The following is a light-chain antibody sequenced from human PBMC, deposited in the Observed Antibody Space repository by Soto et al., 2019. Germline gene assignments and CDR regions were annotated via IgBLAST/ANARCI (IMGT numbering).Light chain of an antibody. Sequence: DIQLTQSAPTLSASVGDRVTITCRASQSIRYYLAWYQQMPGKAPKLLIYGASSLQSGVPSRFSGSGSGTEFTLTISSLQPGDFATYFCQHHNSYSQTFGQGTKVEIK. CDR1: QSIRYY. J-gene: IGKJ1*01. CDR3: QHHNSYSQT. CDR2: GAS. V-gene: IGKV1-5*01.